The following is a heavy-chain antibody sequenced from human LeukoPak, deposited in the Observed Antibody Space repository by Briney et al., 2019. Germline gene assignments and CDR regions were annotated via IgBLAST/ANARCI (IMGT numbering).Heavy chain of an antibody. CDR3: ARAYTAMAP. D-gene: IGHD5-18*01. CDR1: GGSFSGYY. Sequence: SETLSLTCAVYGGSFSGYYWSWIRQPPGKGLEWIGEINHSGSTNYNPSLKSRVTISVDTSKNQFSLKLSSVTAADTAVYYCARAYTAMAPRGQGTLVTVSS. V-gene: IGHV4-34*01. J-gene: IGHJ5*02. CDR2: INHSGST.